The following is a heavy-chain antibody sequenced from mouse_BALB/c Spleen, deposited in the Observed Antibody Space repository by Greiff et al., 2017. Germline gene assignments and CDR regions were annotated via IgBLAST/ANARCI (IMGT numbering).Heavy chain of an antibody. D-gene: IGHD2-14*01. Sequence: VKLMESGPDLVAPSQSLSITCTVSGFSLTSYGVHWVRQPPGKGLEWLVVIWSDGSTTYNSALKSRLSISKDNSKSQVFLKMNSLQTDDTAMYSCARQLYDDPYYAMDYWGQGTSVTVSS. CDR1: GFSLTSYG. CDR2: IWSDGST. J-gene: IGHJ4*01. CDR3: ARQLYDDPYYAMDY. V-gene: IGHV2-6-2*01.